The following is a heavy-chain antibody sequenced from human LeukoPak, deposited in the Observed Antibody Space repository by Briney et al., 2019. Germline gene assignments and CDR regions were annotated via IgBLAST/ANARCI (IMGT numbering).Heavy chain of an antibody. CDR3: TRDPGTDYSTYYFDY. J-gene: IGHJ4*02. D-gene: IGHD4-11*01. CDR2: ISSTSSYI. CDR1: GFTLSRYN. Sequence: GGSLRLSCAASGFTLSRYNMNWVRQAPGKGLEWVSSISSTSSYIYYADSVKGRFTISRDNAKNSLYLQMNGLRAEDTAVYYCTRDPGTDYSTYYFDYWGQGTLVTVSS. V-gene: IGHV3-21*01.